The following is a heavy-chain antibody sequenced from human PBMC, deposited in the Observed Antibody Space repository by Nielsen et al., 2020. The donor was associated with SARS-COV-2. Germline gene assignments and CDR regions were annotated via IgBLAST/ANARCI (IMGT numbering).Heavy chain of an antibody. V-gene: IGHV3-73*01. D-gene: IGHD6-25*01. CDR3: TRVNPSSGSWFDAFDI. J-gene: IGHJ3*02. CDR1: GFTFSDSS. Sequence: GGSLRLSCAASGFTFSDSSMNWVRQASGKGLEWLGRMRSKANDYATEYPASVKGRFFISRDDSKNTAYLLMNSLKTDDTAVYYCTRVNPSSGSWFDAFDIWGQGTLVTVSS. CDR2: MRSKANDYAT.